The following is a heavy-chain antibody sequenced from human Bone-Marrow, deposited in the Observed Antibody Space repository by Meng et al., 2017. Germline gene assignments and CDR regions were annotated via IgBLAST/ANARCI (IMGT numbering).Heavy chain of an antibody. CDR2: ISSSGSTI. CDR3: ASNTIFGVVIPYYYYGMAV. D-gene: IGHD3-3*01. V-gene: IGHV3-48*03. J-gene: IGHJ6*02. CDR1: GFTFSSYE. Sequence: GESLKISCAASGFTFSSYEMNWVRQAPGKGLEWVSYISSSGSTIYYADSVKGRFTISRDNAKNSLYLQMNSLRAEDTAVYYCASNTIFGVVIPYYYYGMAVWGQGNTVNGAS.